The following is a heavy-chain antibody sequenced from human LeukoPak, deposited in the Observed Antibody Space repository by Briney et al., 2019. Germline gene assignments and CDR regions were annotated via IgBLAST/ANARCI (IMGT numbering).Heavy chain of an antibody. J-gene: IGHJ4*02. D-gene: IGHD3-22*01. CDR1: GFSFSSSW. CDR3: ARRMDSSGYSYFDY. V-gene: IGHV3-74*01. Sequence: PGGSLRLSCAASGFSFSSSWMHWVRQAPGTGLVWVSRINSDGSITNYADSVKGRFTISRDNAMSTPYLQMNSLRDEDTAVYYCARRMDSSGYSYFDYWGQGTLVTVSS. CDR2: INSDGSIT.